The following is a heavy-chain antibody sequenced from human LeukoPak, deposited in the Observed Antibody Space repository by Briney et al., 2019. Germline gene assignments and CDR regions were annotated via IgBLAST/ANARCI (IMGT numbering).Heavy chain of an antibody. CDR2: IKSKTDGGTA. J-gene: IGHJ3*02. V-gene: IGHV3-15*01. Sequence: GGSLRLSCAASGFTFSNAWMSWVRQAPGKGLEWVGRIKSKTDGGTADYAAPVKGRFTISRDDSKNTLYLQMNSLKTEDTAVYYCTTYDFWSVSYAFDIWGQGTMVAVSS. CDR1: GFTFSNAW. D-gene: IGHD3-3*01. CDR3: TTYDFWSVSYAFDI.